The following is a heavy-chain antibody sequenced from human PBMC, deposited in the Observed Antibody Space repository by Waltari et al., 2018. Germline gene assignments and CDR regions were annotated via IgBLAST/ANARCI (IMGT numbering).Heavy chain of an antibody. CDR2: INGDGSTT. CDR1: GFTFGSNR. V-gene: IGHV3-74*01. CDR3: ATSRDGYNLIGDY. Sequence: EVQLAESGGVLVQPGVSLRLSCAASGFTFGSNRMHWVRQAPGKGLVWVSRINGDGSTTSYADSVKGRFAISRDNAKNTLYLQVDSLRAEDTAVYYCATSRDGYNLIGDYWGQGTLVTVSS. D-gene: IGHD5-12*01. J-gene: IGHJ4*02.